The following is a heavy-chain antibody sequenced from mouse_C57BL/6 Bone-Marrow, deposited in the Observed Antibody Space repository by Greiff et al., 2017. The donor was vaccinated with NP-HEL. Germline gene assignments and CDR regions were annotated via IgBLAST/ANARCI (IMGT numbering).Heavy chain of an antibody. CDR1: GYTFTSYT. D-gene: IGHD1-1*01. CDR2: INPSSGYT. J-gene: IGHJ2*01. CDR3: AIPLAYYFDY. V-gene: IGHV1-4*01. Sequence: QVQLQQPGAELARPGASVKMSCKASGYTFTSYTMHWVKQRPGQGLEWIGYINPSSGYTKYNQKFKDKATLTVDKSSSTAYMQLSSLTSEDSAVYCCAIPLAYYFDYWGKGTTLTVSS.